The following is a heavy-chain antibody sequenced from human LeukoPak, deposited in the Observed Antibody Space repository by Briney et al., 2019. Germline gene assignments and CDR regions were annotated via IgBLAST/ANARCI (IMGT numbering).Heavy chain of an antibody. Sequence: SVKVSCKASGGTFSSYAISGVRQAPGQGLEWMGRIIPILGIANYAQKFQGRVTITADKSTSTAYMELSSLRSEATAVYYCARAPGIAYDYWGQGPLVPVSS. CDR3: ARAPGIAYDY. CDR1: GGTFSSYA. CDR2: IIPILGIA. V-gene: IGHV1-69*04. J-gene: IGHJ4*02. D-gene: IGHD6-13*01.